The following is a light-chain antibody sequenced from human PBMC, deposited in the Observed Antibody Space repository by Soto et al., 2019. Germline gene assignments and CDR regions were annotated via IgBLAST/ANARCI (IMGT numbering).Light chain of an antibody. CDR3: QQYSSSSWT. J-gene: IGKJ1*01. CDR2: AAS. Sequence: DIQMTQSPSSLSASVGDRFTVTCRASQSISSYLNWYQQKPGKAPKLLIYAASSLQSGVPARFSGSGSGTVFTLTISSLEPDDVATYYCQQYSSSSWTFGQGTKVDI. V-gene: IGKV1-39*01. CDR1: QSISSY.